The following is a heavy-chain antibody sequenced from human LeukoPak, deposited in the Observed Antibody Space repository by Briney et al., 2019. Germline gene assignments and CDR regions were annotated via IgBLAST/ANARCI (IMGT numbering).Heavy chain of an antibody. Sequence: ASVKVSCKASGYTFTSFFMHWVRQAPGQRLEWMGWINAGNGNTKYSQKFQGRVTITRDTSASTAYMELSSLRSEDAAIYYCVRTPPNWGFDYWGQGTLVTVSS. CDR1: GYTFTSFF. CDR3: VRTPPNWGFDY. CDR2: INAGNGNT. D-gene: IGHD7-27*01. V-gene: IGHV1-3*01. J-gene: IGHJ4*02.